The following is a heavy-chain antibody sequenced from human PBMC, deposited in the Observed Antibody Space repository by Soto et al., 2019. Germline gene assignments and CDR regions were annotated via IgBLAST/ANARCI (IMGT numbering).Heavy chain of an antibody. D-gene: IGHD3-3*02. Sequence: SETLSLTCTVSGDSIISSDFYWDWVRQPPGKGLEWIGSIFYLGSSYYNPSLKSRVTMSVDTSKNQFSLRLRSVTAADTALYFCARHSLALRKNNWFDPWGQGIMVTVSS. CDR1: GDSIISSDFY. CDR2: IFYLGSS. V-gene: IGHV4-39*01. CDR3: ARHSLALRKNNWFDP. J-gene: IGHJ5*02.